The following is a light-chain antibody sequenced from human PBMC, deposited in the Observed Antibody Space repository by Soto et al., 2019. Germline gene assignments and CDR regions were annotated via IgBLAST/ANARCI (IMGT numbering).Light chain of an antibody. V-gene: IGLV1-40*01. CDR1: SSNLGAGYD. CDR3: QSYDRLNEHAI. J-gene: IGLJ2*01. Sequence: QSVLTQPPSVSGAPGQRVTISCTGSSSNLGAGYDVHWYQEFPGTAPKLLIYDNDSRPSGVPDRFSGSKSGTSASLAITGLQAEDEAAYYCQSYDRLNEHAIFGGGTKLTVL. CDR2: DND.